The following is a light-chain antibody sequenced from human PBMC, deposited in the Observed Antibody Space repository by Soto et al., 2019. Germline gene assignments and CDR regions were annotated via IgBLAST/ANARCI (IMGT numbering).Light chain of an antibody. CDR3: AAWDDSLSWV. V-gene: IGLV2-14*01. Sequence: QSVLTQPASVSGSPGQSITISCTGTSSDVGGYNFVSWYQQQPGKAPKLMVYEVTNRPSGVSYRFSGSKSGNTASLTISGLQAEDEADYYCAAWDDSLSWVFGGGTQLTVL. CDR2: EVT. CDR1: SSDVGGYNF. J-gene: IGLJ3*02.